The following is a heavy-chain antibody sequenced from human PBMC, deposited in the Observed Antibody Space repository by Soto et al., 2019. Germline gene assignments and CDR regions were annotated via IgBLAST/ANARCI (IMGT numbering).Heavy chain of an antibody. D-gene: IGHD1-1*01. Sequence: QVQLVQSGAEVKKPGSSVKVSCKASGGTFSSYTISWVRQAPGQGLEWMGRIIPMLGIANYAQKFQGRVTXTXXESTSTAYMELSSLRSEDTAVYYCARVEMGTIPGYDYGMDVWGQGTTVTVSS. CDR3: ARVEMGTIPGYDYGMDV. J-gene: IGHJ6*02. V-gene: IGHV1-69*02. CDR1: GGTFSSYT. CDR2: IIPMLGIA.